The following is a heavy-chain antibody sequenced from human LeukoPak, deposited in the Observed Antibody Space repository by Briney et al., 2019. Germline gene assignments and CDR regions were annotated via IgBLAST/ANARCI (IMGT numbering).Heavy chain of an antibody. CDR3: AREGGITMVRGST. Sequence: PSETPSLTCAVSGYSISSGYYWGWIRQPPGKGLEWIGSIYHSGSAYYNPSLKSRVTISVDTSKNQFSLKLSSVTAADTAVYYCAREGGITMVRGSTWGQGTLVTVSS. V-gene: IGHV4-38-2*02. CDR2: IYHSGSA. CDR1: GYSISSGYY. J-gene: IGHJ5*02. D-gene: IGHD3-10*01.